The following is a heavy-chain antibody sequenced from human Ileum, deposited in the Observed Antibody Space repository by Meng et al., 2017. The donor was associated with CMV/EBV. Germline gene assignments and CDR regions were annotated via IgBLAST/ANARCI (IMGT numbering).Heavy chain of an antibody. CDR2: VSWNGSRT. J-gene: IGHJ6*02. V-gene: IGHV3-19*01. Sequence: GESLKISCAASGFTFSNSDMKWVRQAPGKGLEWVSGVSWNGSRTHYADSVKGRFIISRDNSRNFLYQQMNSLRPEDMAVYYCAKGGSGSYPTYGMDVWGQGTTVTVSS. D-gene: IGHD1-26*01. CDR1: GFTFSNSD. CDR3: AKGGSGSYPTYGMDV.